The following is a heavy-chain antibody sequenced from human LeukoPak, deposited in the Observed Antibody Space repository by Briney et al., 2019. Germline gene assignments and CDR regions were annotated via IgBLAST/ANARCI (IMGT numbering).Heavy chain of an antibody. V-gene: IGHV1-24*01. CDR3: ATDIAVADPLDY. J-gene: IGHJ4*02. CDR2: FDPEDGET. Sequence: ASVKVSCKVSGYTLTELSMHWVRQAPGKRLEWMGGFDPEDGETIYAQKFQGRVTMTEDTSTDTAYMELSRLRSEDTAVYYCATDIAVADPLDYWGQGTLVTVSS. CDR1: GYTLTELS. D-gene: IGHD6-19*01.